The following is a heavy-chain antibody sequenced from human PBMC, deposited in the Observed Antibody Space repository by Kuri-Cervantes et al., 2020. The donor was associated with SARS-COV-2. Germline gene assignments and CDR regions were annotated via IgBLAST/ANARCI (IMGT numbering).Heavy chain of an antibody. CDR3: ARAYGFLRYIYYMDV. D-gene: IGHD4-17*01. J-gene: IGHJ6*03. V-gene: IGHV4-34*01. Sequence: LSCAFYGESFSGYYWNWIRQSPGKGLEWIGEVNHRGSTNYNPSLKSRVTISVDTSSKQFSLHLSSVTAADTAVYYCARAYGFLRYIYYMDVWGRGTTVTGSS. CDR1: GESFSGYY. CDR2: VNHRGST.